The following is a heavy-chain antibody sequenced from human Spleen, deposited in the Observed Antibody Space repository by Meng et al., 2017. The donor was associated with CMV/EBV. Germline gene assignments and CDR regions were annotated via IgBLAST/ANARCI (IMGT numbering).Heavy chain of an antibody. CDR1: GYSFTSYW. V-gene: IGHV5-51*01. J-gene: IGHJ5*02. Sequence: GESLKISCKGSGYSFTSYWIGWVRQMPGKGLEWMGIIFPGDSDTTYSPSFQGQVTISADKSISTAYLQWSSLKASDTAIYYCARQHDTSSWDNWFDPWGQGALVTVSS. D-gene: IGHD6-13*01. CDR3: ARQHDTSSWDNWFDP. CDR2: IFPGDSDT.